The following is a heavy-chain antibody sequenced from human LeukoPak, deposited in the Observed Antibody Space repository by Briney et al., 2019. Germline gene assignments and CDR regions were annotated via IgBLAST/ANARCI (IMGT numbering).Heavy chain of an antibody. CDR1: GFTFSSYA. D-gene: IGHD4-4*01. Sequence: SGGSLRLSCAASGFTFSSYAMSWVRQAPGKGLEWVSAISGSGGSTYYADSVKGRFTISRDNSKNTLYLQMNSLRAEDTAVYYCARAKHYSNTYWGQGTLVTVSS. V-gene: IGHV3-23*01. CDR3: ARAKHYSNTY. J-gene: IGHJ4*02. CDR2: ISGSGGST.